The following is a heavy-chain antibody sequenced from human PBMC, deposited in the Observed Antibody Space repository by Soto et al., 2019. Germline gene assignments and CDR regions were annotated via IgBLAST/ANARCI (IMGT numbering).Heavy chain of an antibody. CDR3: ASHLVHSTFYFDP. J-gene: IGHJ5*02. CDR1: GDSITNDNSY. CDR2: IFHSGST. V-gene: IGHV4-39*01. D-gene: IGHD2-2*01. Sequence: ETLSLTCTVSGDSITNDNSYWVWIRQPPGKGLERIGSIFHSGSTYYNPSLSRRVTISIHTSKNHFSLKLCSVTAADAAVYFCASHLVHSTFYFDPWGQGTQITV.